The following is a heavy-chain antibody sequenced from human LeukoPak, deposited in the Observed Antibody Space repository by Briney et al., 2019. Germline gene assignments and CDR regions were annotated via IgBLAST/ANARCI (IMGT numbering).Heavy chain of an antibody. D-gene: IGHD6-19*01. J-gene: IGHJ5*02. CDR1: GFTFSNYA. V-gene: IGHV3-69-1*01. CDR2: VTSSGST. Sequence: GGSLRLSCVASGFTFSNYAMTWVRQAPGKGLEWVSAVTSSGSTYYADSVKGRFTISRDNAKNSLYLQMNSLRAEDTAVYYCARYSSGWYDWFDPWGQGTLVTVSS. CDR3: ARYSSGWYDWFDP.